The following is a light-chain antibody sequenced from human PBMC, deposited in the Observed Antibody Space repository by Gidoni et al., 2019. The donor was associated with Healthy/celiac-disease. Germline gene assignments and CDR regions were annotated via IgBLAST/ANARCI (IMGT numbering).Light chain of an antibody. Sequence: FTQFPATLSLSPGERAIPSCRASQSVSSYLAWYHQKPGQAPSLLIYDSSNRATGTPARFSGSGSGTDFTLTSSSIEPEDFAVYYCQQRSNWPPITFGQGTRLEIK. CDR1: QSVSSY. CDR2: DSS. CDR3: QQRSNWPPIT. J-gene: IGKJ5*01. V-gene: IGKV3-11*01.